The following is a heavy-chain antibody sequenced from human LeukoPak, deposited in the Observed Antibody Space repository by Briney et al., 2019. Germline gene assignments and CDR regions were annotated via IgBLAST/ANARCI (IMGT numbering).Heavy chain of an antibody. CDR2: INPNSGNT. CDR1: GYTFTGYY. J-gene: IGHJ4*02. V-gene: IGHV1-8*02. Sequence: ASVKVSCKASGYTFTGYYMHWVRQAPGQGLEWMGWINPNSGNTGYAQKFQGRVTMTRNTSISTAYMELSSLRSEDTAVYYCARVDYDILTGYTDYWGQGTLVTVSS. CDR3: ARVDYDILTGYTDY. D-gene: IGHD3-9*01.